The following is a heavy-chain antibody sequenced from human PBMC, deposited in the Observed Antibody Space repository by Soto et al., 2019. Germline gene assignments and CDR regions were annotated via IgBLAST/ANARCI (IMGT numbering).Heavy chain of an antibody. CDR3: ARPIEVRGYYFDY. V-gene: IGHV5-51*01. Sequence: GESLKISCKGSGYSFTSYWIGWVRQMPGKGLEWMGIIYPGDSDTRCSPSFQGQVTISADKSISTAYLQWSSLKASDTAMYYCARPIEVRGYYFDYWGQGTLVTVSS. D-gene: IGHD2-15*01. CDR1: GYSFTSYW. CDR2: IYPGDSDT. J-gene: IGHJ4*02.